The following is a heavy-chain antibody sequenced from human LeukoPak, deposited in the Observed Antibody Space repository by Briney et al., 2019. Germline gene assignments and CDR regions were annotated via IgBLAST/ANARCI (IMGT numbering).Heavy chain of an antibody. V-gene: IGHV3-23*01. CDR2: ISGSGGST. CDR1: GFTFSSYA. Sequence: PGGSLRLSCAASGFTFSSYAMSWVRQAPGKGLEWVSAISGSGGSTYYADSVKGRFTISRDNSKNTLYLQMNSLRAEDTAGYSCAKVDVATITLDYWGQGTLVTVSS. J-gene: IGHJ4*02. CDR3: AKVDVATITLDY. D-gene: IGHD5-12*01.